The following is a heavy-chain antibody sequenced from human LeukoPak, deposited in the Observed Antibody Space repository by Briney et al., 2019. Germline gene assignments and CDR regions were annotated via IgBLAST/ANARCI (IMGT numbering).Heavy chain of an antibody. J-gene: IGHJ4*02. Sequence: PGRSLRLSCAASGFTFSSYAMHWVRRAPGKGLEWVAVISYDGSNKYYADSVKGRFTISRDNSKNTLYLQMNSLRAEDTAVYYCAREDIWCMPDWGQGTLVTVSS. D-gene: IGHD2-8*01. V-gene: IGHV3-30*01. CDR2: ISYDGSNK. CDR1: GFTFSSYA. CDR3: AREDIWCMPD.